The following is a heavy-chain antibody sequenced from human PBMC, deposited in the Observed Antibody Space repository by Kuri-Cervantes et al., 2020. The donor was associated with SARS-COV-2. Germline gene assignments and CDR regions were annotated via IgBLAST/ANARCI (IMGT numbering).Heavy chain of an antibody. J-gene: IGHJ4*02. CDR2: IRYDGSNK. V-gene: IGHV3-30*02. Sequence: GESLKISCAASGFTFSSYGMHWVRQAPGKGLEWVAFIRYDGSNKYYADSVKGRFTISRDNSKNTLYLQMNSLRAEDTAVYYCIVVVPAAFDYWGQGTLVTVSS. CDR3: IVVVPAAFDY. CDR1: GFTFSSYG. D-gene: IGHD2-2*01.